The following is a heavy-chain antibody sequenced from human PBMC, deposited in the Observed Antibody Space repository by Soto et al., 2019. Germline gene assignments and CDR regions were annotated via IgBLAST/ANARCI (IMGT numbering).Heavy chain of an antibody. Sequence: KPGGSLRLSCAASGFSFSDYYMAWNRQAPGRGLEWVSYISGKSDYTHYADSVKGRFSISRDNGKNLLYLQMNSLRAEDTAVYYCARVNPVASGISEYWGHGTLVTVSS. V-gene: IGHV3-11*06. CDR3: ARVNPVASGISEY. CDR1: GFSFSDYY. CDR2: ISGKSDYT. D-gene: IGHD1-26*01. J-gene: IGHJ4*01.